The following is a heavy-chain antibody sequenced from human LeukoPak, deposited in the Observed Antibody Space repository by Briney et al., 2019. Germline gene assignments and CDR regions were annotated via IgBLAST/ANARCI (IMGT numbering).Heavy chain of an antibody. D-gene: IGHD3-10*02. V-gene: IGHV3-48*03. CDR3: AELGITMIGGV. J-gene: IGHJ6*04. CDR2: ISSSGTTI. Sequence: GGSLRLSCLVSEFITYEMNWVRQAPGKGLEWVSYISSSGTTIYYADSVKGRFTISRDNAKNSLYLQMNSLRAEDTAVYYCAELGITMIGGVWGKGTTVTISS. CDR1: EFITYE.